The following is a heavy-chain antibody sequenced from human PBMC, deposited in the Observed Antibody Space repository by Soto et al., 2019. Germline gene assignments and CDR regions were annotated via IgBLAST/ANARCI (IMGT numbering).Heavy chain of an antibody. CDR3: ARRGPPVAGFDH. D-gene: IGHD6-19*01. Sequence: ASVKGSCKASGYTFTTHYMHWVRQAPGQGLEWMGIIEPSGGRTTYPQKFQGRVSMTRDTFTNTVYMELRSLTSEDTAVYYCARRGPPVAGFDHWGQGTLVTVSS. CDR1: GYTFTTHY. CDR2: IEPSGGRT. J-gene: IGHJ4*02. V-gene: IGHV1-46*01.